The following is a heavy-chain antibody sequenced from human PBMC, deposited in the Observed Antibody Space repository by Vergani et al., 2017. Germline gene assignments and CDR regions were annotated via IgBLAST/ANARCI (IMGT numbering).Heavy chain of an antibody. J-gene: IGHJ6*02. CDR1: GFTFSSYA. CDR2: ISGSGGST. Sequence: EVQLLESGGGLVQPGGSLRLSCAASGFTFSSYAMSWVRQAPGKGLEWVSAISGSGGSTYYADSVKGRFTISRDNSKNTLYLQMNSLRAEDTAVYYCAKDLDAYYYESRGYPVLDGMDVWGQGP. V-gene: IGHV3-23*01. CDR3: AKDLDAYYYESRGYPVLDGMDV. D-gene: IGHD3-22*01.